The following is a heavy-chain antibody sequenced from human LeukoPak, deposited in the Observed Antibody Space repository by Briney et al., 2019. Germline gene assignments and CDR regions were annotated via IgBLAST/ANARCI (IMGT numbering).Heavy chain of an antibody. CDR3: ARDAPHYYDSSGYYSPGIDY. D-gene: IGHD3-22*01. CDR2: IKQDGSEK. Sequence: GGSLRLSCAASGFTFSSYWMSWVRQAPGKGLEWVANIKQDGSEKYYVDSVKGRFTISRDNAKNSLYLQMNSLRAEDTAVYYCARDAPHYYDSSGYYSPGIDYWGQGTLVTASS. V-gene: IGHV3-7*01. CDR1: GFTFSSYW. J-gene: IGHJ4*02.